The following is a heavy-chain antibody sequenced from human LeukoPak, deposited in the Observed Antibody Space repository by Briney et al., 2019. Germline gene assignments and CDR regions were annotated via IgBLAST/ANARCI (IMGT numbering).Heavy chain of an antibody. V-gene: IGHV4-39*01. Sequence: PSETLSLTCTVSGGSISSSSYYWGWIRQPPGKGLEWIGSIYYSGSTYYNPSLKSRVTISVDTSKNQFSLKLSSVTAADTAVYYCARRPPRPDYDFWSGPMTYYFDYWGQGTLVTVSS. D-gene: IGHD3-3*01. CDR1: GGSISSSSYY. J-gene: IGHJ4*02. CDR3: ARRPPRPDYDFWSGPMTYYFDY. CDR2: IYYSGST.